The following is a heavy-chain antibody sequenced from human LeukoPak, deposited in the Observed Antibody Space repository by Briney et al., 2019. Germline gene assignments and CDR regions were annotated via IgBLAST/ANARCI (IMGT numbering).Heavy chain of an antibody. Sequence: GGSLRLSCAPSGFTFISYWMTWVRQAPGKGLEWVAFIRYDGSNKYYADSVKGRFTISRDNSKNTLYLQMNSLRAEDTAVYYCANWGAAAGRMGAFDIWGQGTMVTVSS. D-gene: IGHD6-13*01. CDR2: IRYDGSNK. J-gene: IGHJ3*02. CDR1: GFTFISYW. V-gene: IGHV3-30*02. CDR3: ANWGAAAGRMGAFDI.